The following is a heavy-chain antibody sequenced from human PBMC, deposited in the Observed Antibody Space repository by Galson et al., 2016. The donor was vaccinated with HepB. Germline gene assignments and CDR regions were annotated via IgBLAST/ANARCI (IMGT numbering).Heavy chain of an antibody. J-gene: IGHJ4*02. CDR2: IYPGDSET. CDR1: GYIFTSYW. V-gene: IGHV5-51*01. Sequence: QSGAEVKKPGESLKISCKGSGYIFTSYWIGWVRQMPGKGLEWMGLIYPGDSETRYSPSFQGRVTISADKTISTADLQWSSLKASDTAMYYCARRGLYSTTFDYWGQGTLVTVSS. CDR3: ARRGLYSTTFDY. D-gene: IGHD2/OR15-2a*01.